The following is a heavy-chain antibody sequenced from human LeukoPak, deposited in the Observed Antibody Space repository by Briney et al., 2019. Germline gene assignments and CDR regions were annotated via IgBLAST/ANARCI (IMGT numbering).Heavy chain of an antibody. CDR1: GYTFTTYG. Sequence: ASVKVSCKAPGYTFTTYGFSWVRQAPGQGLEWMGWISSYNGGADYAQKLQGRVTMTTDTSTSTTYMELRSLRSDDTAVYYCARQKKQTTAIDYWGQGTLVTVSS. J-gene: IGHJ4*02. CDR3: ARQKKQTTAIDY. D-gene: IGHD4-17*01. V-gene: IGHV1-18*01. CDR2: ISSYNGGA.